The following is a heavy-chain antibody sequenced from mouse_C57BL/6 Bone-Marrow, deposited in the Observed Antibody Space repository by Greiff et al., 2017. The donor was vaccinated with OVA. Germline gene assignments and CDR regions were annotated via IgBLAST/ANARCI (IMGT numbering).Heavy chain of an antibody. CDR1: GFTFSSYA. J-gene: IGHJ3*01. V-gene: IGHV5-4*03. CDR2: ISDGGSYT. Sequence: DVQLQESGGGLVKPGGSLKLSCAASGFTFSSYAMSWVRQTPEKRLEWVATISDGGSYTYYPDNVKGRFTISRDNAKNNLYLQMSHLKSEDTAMYYCARRWLLPFAYWGQGTLVTVSA. CDR3: ARRWLLPFAY. D-gene: IGHD2-3*01.